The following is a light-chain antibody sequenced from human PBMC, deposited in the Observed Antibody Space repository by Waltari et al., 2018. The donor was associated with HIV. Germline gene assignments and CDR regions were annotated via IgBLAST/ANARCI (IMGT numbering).Light chain of an antibody. Sequence: GQSITISCTGTSSDVGGYNYVSWYQQHPGKAPKLLISEVSNRPSGISNRFSGSKSGNTASLTISGLQTEDEADYYCSSYTTSTTPVLFGGGTKLTVV. CDR1: SSDVGGYNY. CDR3: SSYTTSTTPVL. J-gene: IGLJ2*01. V-gene: IGLV2-14*01. CDR2: EVS.